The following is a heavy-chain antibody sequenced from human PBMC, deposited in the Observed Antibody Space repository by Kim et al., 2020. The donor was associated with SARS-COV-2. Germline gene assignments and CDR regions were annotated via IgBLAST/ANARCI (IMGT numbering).Heavy chain of an antibody. CDR2: MYYSGSA. D-gene: IGHD2-15*01. CDR3: ARREYCSGGFCYPPHGYFDP. J-gene: IGHJ5*02. CDR1: GGSISTSYYY. V-gene: IGHV4-39*01. Sequence: SETLSLTCTVSGGSISTSYYYWGWIRQPPWEGLEWIGSMYYSGSAYYNPSLKSRVTISVDTSKNQFSLKLSSVTAADTAVYYCARREYCSGGFCYPPHGYFDPGGQGTLVTVSS.